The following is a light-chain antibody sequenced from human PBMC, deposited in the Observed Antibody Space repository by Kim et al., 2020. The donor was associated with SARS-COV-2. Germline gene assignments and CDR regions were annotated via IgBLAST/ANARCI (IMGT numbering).Light chain of an antibody. CDR3: QQRSKWPLT. V-gene: IGKV3-11*01. J-gene: IGKJ4*01. CDR2: DAS. CDR1: QSVSSY. Sequence: EIVLTQSPATLSLSPGERATLSCRASQSVSSYLAWYQQKPGQAPRLLIYDASNRATGIPARFSGSGSGTDFTLTISSLEPEDFAVYYCQQRSKWPLTFGGGTKLEI.